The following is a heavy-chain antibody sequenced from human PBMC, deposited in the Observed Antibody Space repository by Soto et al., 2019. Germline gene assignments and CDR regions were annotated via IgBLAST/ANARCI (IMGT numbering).Heavy chain of an antibody. CDR3: ARDISGPMDY. CDR2: IYPSGGST. CDR1: GYTFTNYY. Sequence: ASVKVSCKASGYTFTNYYMHWVRQAPGQGLDWMGIIYPSGGSTRNAQKFQGRVTMTRDTSTSTVYMELSSLRSEDTAVYYCARDISGPMDYWGRGTMVTVSS. D-gene: IGHD3-10*01. J-gene: IGHJ4*02. V-gene: IGHV1-46*01.